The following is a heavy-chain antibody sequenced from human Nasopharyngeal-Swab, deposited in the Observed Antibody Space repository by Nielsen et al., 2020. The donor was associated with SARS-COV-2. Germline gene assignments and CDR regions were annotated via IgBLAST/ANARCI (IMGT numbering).Heavy chain of an antibody. V-gene: IGHV1-46*01. CDR3: ARNIVVVPAAVLYYYYGMDV. D-gene: IGHD2-2*01. CDR2: INPSGGST. CDR1: GYTFTSYY. Sequence: ASVQVSCKASGYTFTSYYMHWVRQAPGQGLEWMGIINPSGGSTSYAQKFQGRVTMTRDTSTRTVYMELSILRSDDTAVYYCARNIVVVPAAVLYYYYGMDVWGQGTTVTVSS. J-gene: IGHJ6*02.